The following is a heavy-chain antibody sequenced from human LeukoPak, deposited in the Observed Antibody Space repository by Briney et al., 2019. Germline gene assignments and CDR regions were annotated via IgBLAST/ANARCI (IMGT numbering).Heavy chain of an antibody. CDR3: ARKSITGTTTGLFDC. J-gene: IGHJ4*02. D-gene: IGHD1-7*01. CDR1: GFMFSSHG. Sequence: GGSLRLSCAASGFMFSSHGMNWVRQAPGKGLEWVSYIGSGSRTTYYADSVKARFTISRDNAKNSLYLQMNSLRDEDTAVCYCARKSITGTTTGLFDCWGQGTLVTVSS. CDR2: IGSGSRTT. V-gene: IGHV3-48*02.